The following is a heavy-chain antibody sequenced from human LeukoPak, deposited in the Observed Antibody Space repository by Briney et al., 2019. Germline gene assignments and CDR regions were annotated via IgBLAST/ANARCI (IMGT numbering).Heavy chain of an antibody. Sequence: GGSLRLSCAASGFTFSSYAMSWVRQAPGKGLEWVSAISGSGGSTYYADSVKGRFTISRDNSKNTLYLQMNSLRAEDTAVYYCAKAFLALIVVVPAAMAPFDYWGQGTLVTVSS. D-gene: IGHD2-2*01. CDR1: GFTFSSYA. CDR2: ISGSGGST. CDR3: AKAFLALIVVVPAAMAPFDY. V-gene: IGHV3-23*01. J-gene: IGHJ4*02.